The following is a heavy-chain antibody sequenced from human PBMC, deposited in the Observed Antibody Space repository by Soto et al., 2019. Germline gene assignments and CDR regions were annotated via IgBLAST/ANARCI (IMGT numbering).Heavy chain of an antibody. Sequence: QVQLVESGGGVVQPGRSLRLSCAASGFTFSSYAMHWVRQAPGKGLEWVAVISYDGSNKYYADSVKGRFTISRDNSKNTLYLQMNSLRAEDTAVYYCARAVEAAGSRFDPWGQGTLVTVSS. V-gene: IGHV3-30-3*01. J-gene: IGHJ5*02. CDR2: ISYDGSNK. D-gene: IGHD6-13*01. CDR1: GFTFSSYA. CDR3: ARAVEAAGSRFDP.